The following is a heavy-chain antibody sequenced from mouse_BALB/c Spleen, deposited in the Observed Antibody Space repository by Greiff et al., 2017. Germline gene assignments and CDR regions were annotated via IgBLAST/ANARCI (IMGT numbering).Heavy chain of an antibody. CDR2: ISSGGST. V-gene: IGHV5-6-5*01. J-gene: IGHJ3*01. D-gene: IGHD2-4*01. CDR1: GFTFSSYA. CDR3: ARAYDYDEEGFAY. Sequence: EVQRVESGGGLVKPGGSLKLSCAASGFTFSSYAMSWVRQTPEKRLEWVASISSGGSTYYPASVKGRFTISRDNARNILYLQMSSLRSEDTAMYYCARAYDYDEEGFAYWGQGTLVTVSA.